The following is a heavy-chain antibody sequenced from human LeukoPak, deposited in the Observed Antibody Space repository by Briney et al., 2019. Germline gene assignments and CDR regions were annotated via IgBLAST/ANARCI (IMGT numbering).Heavy chain of an antibody. CDR1: GFTFSSYG. V-gene: IGHV3-30*02. Sequence: GGSLRLSCAASGFTFSSYGMHWVRQAPGKGLEWVAFIRYDGSNKYYADSVKGRFTISRDNSKNTLYLQMNSLRAEDTAVYYCAKEPAITMVRGVGDYWGQGTLVTVSS. CDR2: IRYDGSNK. CDR3: AKEPAITMVRGVGDY. J-gene: IGHJ4*02. D-gene: IGHD3-10*01.